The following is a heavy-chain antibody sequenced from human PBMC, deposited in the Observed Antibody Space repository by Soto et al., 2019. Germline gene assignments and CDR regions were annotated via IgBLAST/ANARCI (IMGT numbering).Heavy chain of an antibody. V-gene: IGHV1-8*01. CDR2: MNPNIGNT. J-gene: IGHJ6*04. Sequence: ASVKVSCKASGYTFTSYEINWVRHSTGQWLEWMGWMNPNIGNTCYAQKFQGRVTMTRNTSISTAYMELSSLRSEDTAVYYCAWYSSSWGEKYYHYGMEVWGKGHTVTVSS. D-gene: IGHD6-13*01. CDR3: AWYSSSWGEKYYHYGMEV. CDR1: GYTFTSYE.